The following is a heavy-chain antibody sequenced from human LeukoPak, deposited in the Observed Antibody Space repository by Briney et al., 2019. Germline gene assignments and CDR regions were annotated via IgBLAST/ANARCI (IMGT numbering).Heavy chain of an antibody. CDR3: VRVRGSIDY. V-gene: IGHV1-8*01. D-gene: IGHD3-10*01. CDR1: GYTFTSYD. CDR2: LNPNSGYT. J-gene: IGHJ4*02. Sequence: GASVKVSCKASGYTFTSYDINWVRQATGQGLEWLGWLNPNSGYTGSAQRFQGRLTMTRDTSMSTVYKELSSLTSEDTAVYYCVRVRGSIDYWGQGTLVTVSS.